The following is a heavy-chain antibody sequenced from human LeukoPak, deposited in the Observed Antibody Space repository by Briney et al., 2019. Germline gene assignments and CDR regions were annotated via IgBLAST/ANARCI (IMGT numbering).Heavy chain of an antibody. CDR3: TKEYMIAFAYFDY. Sequence: QPGGSLRLSCAASGFTFSSYWMHWVRQAPGKGLVWVSRINSDGSSTSYADSVKGRFTISRDNAKNTLYLQMNSLRAEDTAVYYCTKEYMIAFAYFDYWGQGTLVTVSS. V-gene: IGHV3-74*01. D-gene: IGHD3-22*01. J-gene: IGHJ4*02. CDR1: GFTFSSYW. CDR2: INSDGSST.